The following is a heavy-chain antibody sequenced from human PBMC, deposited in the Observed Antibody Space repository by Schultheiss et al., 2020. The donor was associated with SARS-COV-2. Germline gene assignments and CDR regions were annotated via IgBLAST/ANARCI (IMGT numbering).Heavy chain of an antibody. CDR2: IYPGDSDT. Sequence: GESLKISCKGSGYSFTSYWIGWVRQMPGKGLEWMGIIYPGDSDTRYSPSFQGQVTISADKSISTAYLQWSSLKASDTAMYYCARDSGYCSGGSCMDVWGQGTTVTVSS. J-gene: IGHJ6*02. CDR1: GYSFTSYW. D-gene: IGHD2-15*01. V-gene: IGHV5-51*01. CDR3: ARDSGYCSGGSCMDV.